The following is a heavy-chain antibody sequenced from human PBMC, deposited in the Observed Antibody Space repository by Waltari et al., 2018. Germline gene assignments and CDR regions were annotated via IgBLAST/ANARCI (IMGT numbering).Heavy chain of an antibody. CDR2: IIPILGIA. CDR1: GGTFSSYT. D-gene: IGHD6-19*01. J-gene: IGHJ4*02. CDR3: ARDSDSSGWYPQYYFDY. Sequence: QVQLVQSGAEVKKPGSSVKVSCKASGGTFSSYTISWVRQAPGQGLEWMGRIIPILGIANYAQKFQGRVTITADKSTSTAYMELSSLRSEDTAVYYCARDSDSSGWYPQYYFDYWGQGTLVTVSS. V-gene: IGHV1-69*08.